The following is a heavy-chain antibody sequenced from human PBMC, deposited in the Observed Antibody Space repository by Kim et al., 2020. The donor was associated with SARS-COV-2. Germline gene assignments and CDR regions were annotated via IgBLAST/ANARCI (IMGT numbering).Heavy chain of an antibody. V-gene: IGHV3-23*01. CDR1: GFTFSSFA. Sequence: GGSLRLSCAASGFTFSSFAMNWVRQAPGKGLEWVSGISGSGGTNYQADSVKGWFISTGDNYKNTQYQQMNSLRGEATAVYYCAKDIYWENSGAGAVD. J-gene: IGHJ3*02. D-gene: IGHD2-15*01. CDR2: ISGSGGTN. CDR3: AKDIYWENSGAGAVD.